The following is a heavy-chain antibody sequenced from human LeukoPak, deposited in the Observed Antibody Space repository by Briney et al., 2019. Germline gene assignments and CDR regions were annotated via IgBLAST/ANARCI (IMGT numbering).Heavy chain of an antibody. CDR1: AASISNYY. J-gene: IGHJ4*02. V-gene: IGHV4-4*09. CDR3: AMPRSGYRYTCDY. CDR2: ISPSGST. D-gene: IGHD3-22*01. Sequence: PSETLSLTCAVSAASISNYYWSWIRQAPGKGLEWIGYISPSGSTNYNPSLKSRVSISLDTSKNRFSLKLNFLTAAGTAVYFCAMPRSGYRYTCDYWCQGALITVSA.